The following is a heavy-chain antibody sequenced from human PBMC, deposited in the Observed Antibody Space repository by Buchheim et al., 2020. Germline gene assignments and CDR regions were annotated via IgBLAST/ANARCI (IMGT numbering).Heavy chain of an antibody. CDR2: IKQDGSDK. J-gene: IGHJ4*02. V-gene: IGHV3-7*04. Sequence: EVQLVESGGGLVQPGGSLRLSCAASGYRFSDYWMNWVRQAPGKGLEWVANIKQDGSDKYYVDSVKGRFTISRDNAKNSLYLQMNSLRVEDTAVYYCARVTGWGQGTL. CDR3: ARVTG. CDR1: GYRFSDYW.